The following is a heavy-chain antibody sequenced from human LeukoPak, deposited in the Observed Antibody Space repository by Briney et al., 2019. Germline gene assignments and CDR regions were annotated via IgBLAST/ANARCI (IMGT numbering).Heavy chain of an antibody. Sequence: GGSLRLSCAASGFTFNSYAMTWVRLAPGKGLEWVSTITDSVSGGSTYYADSVKGRFTISRDNSKNTLYLQMSSLRAEDTAVYFCAKDRTGYSYGYFLSPWGQGTLVTVSS. J-gene: IGHJ5*02. CDR1: GFTFNSYA. CDR3: AKDRTGYSYGYFLSP. D-gene: IGHD5-18*01. CDR2: ITDSVSGGST. V-gene: IGHV3-23*01.